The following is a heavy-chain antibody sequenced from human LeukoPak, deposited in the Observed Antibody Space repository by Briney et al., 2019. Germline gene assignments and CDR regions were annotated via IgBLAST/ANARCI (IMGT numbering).Heavy chain of an antibody. D-gene: IGHD3-3*01. V-gene: IGHV4-38-2*01. J-gene: IGHJ5*02. CDR1: GYSINSDSN. Sequence: LETLSLTCVVSGYSINSDSNWGWIRRPPGKGLEWIGTIAYSGTIYYSPSLKSRVTISKDTSRNQFYLDITSVTPADTAVYFCAKFGSSTGKGFDPWGQGTLVTVSS. CDR3: AKFGSSTGKGFDP. CDR2: IAYSGTI.